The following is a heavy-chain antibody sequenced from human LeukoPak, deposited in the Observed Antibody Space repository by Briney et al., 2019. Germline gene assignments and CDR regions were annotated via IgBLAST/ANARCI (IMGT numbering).Heavy chain of an antibody. CDR1: GFTFSDHY. CDR3: AKYRPGYCSSTSCYSGYYYYMDV. Sequence: PGGSLRLSCATSGFTFSDHYMTWIRQAPGKGLETVSYIYNGGDTIYYADSVKGRFTISRDNSKNTLYLQMNSLRAEDTAVYYCAKYRPGYCSSTSCYSGYYYYMDVWGKGTTVTISS. V-gene: IGHV3-11*01. J-gene: IGHJ6*03. D-gene: IGHD2-2*03. CDR2: IYNGGDTI.